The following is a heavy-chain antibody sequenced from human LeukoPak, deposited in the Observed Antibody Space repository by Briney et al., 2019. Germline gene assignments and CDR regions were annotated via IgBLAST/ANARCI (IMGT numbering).Heavy chain of an antibody. J-gene: IGHJ6*03. CDR3: ARGPLFDADYYYMDV. V-gene: IGHV1-2*02. CDR2: INPNSGGT. Sequence: ASVKVSCKASGYTFTSYYMHWVRQAPGQGLEWMGWINPNSGGTNYAQKFQGRVTMTRDTSISTAYMELSRLRSDDTAVYYCARGPLFDADYYYMDVWGKGTTVTISS. D-gene: IGHD3-9*01. CDR1: GYTFTSYY.